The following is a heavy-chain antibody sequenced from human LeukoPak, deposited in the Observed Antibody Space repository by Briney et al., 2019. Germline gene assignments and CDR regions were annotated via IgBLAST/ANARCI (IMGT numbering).Heavy chain of an antibody. V-gene: IGHV4-59*01. Sequence: SETLSLTCTVSGGSISSYYWSWIRQPPGKGLEWIGYIYYSGSTNYNPSLKSRVTISVDTSKNRFSLKLSSVTAADTAVYYCARESGSVYYYYGMDVWGQGTTVTVSS. CDR2: IYYSGST. D-gene: IGHD3-3*01. CDR3: ARESGSVYYYYGMDV. CDR1: GGSISSYY. J-gene: IGHJ6*02.